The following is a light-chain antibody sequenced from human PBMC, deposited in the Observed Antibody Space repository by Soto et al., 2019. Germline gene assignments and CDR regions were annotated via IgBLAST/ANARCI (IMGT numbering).Light chain of an antibody. CDR3: QQYNTYLGT. Sequence: DIQLTQSPSTLSASVGDRVTITCRASQSISSWLAWYQQKPGKAPNLLIYKASSLESGVPSRFSGSRSGTEFTLTVSSLQPDDFATYYCQQYNTYLGTFGQGTKVEIK. J-gene: IGKJ1*01. V-gene: IGKV1-5*03. CDR1: QSISSW. CDR2: KAS.